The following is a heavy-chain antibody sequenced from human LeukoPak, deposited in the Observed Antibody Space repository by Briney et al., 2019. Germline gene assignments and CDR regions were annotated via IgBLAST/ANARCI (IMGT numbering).Heavy chain of an antibody. CDR2: IFHSGST. Sequence: PSGTLSLTCAVSGDSLNTNTWWSWVRQPPGKGLEWTGEIFHSGSTNYHPSLESRLTISMDKSKNSFSLRLTSVTAADTAVYYCARTPIYYFDNSGYYNWGQGTLVTVSS. V-gene: IGHV4-4*02. CDR3: ARTPIYYFDNSGYYN. D-gene: IGHD3-22*01. CDR1: GDSLNTNTW. J-gene: IGHJ4*02.